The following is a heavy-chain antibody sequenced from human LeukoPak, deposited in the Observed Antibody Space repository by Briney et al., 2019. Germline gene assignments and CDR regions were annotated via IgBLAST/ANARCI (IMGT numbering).Heavy chain of an antibody. D-gene: IGHD1-26*01. CDR2: INPNSGGT. Sequence: ASVKVSCKASGYTFTGYYMHWVRQAPGQGLEWMGWINPNSGGTNYAQKFQGRVTMTRDTSISTAYMELSRLRSDDTAVYYCARDRRIHSVVGATRRDAFDIWGQGTMVTVSS. CDR1: GYTFTGYY. V-gene: IGHV1-2*02. CDR3: ARDRRIHSVVGATRRDAFDI. J-gene: IGHJ3*02.